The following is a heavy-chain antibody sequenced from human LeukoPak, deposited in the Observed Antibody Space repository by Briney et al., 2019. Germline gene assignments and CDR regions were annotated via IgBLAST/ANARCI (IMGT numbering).Heavy chain of an antibody. Sequence: SETLSFTCAVSGGSISSGGYSWSWIRQPPGKGLEWIGYIYHSGSTYYNPSLKSRVTISVDRSKNQFSPKLSSVTAADTAVYYCARGRGGSSQFDYWDQGTLVTVSS. CDR2: IYHSGST. CDR3: ARGRGGSSQFDY. CDR1: GGSISSGGYS. V-gene: IGHV4-30-2*01. J-gene: IGHJ4*02. D-gene: IGHD1-26*01.